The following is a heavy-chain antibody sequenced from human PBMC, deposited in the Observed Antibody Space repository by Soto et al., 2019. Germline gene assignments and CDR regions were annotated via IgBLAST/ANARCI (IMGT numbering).Heavy chain of an antibody. CDR1: GGSISSSSYY. CDR2: INYSGST. D-gene: IGHD3-3*01. CDR3: AGVTYYDFWSGEGMDV. V-gene: IGHV4-39*01. J-gene: IGHJ6*02. Sequence: QLQLQESGPGLVKPSETLSLTCTVSGGSISSSSYYWGWIRQPPGKGLEWIGSINYSGSTYYNRSLKRRVTISVDTSKNQFSLKLSSVTAADTAVYYCAGVTYYDFWSGEGMDVWGQGTTVTVSS.